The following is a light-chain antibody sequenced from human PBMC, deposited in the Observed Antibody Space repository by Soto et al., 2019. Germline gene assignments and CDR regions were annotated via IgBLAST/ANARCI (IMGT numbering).Light chain of an antibody. CDR3: QQYNSYPCT. CDR2: KAS. V-gene: IGKV1-5*03. Sequence: DIQMTQSPSTRSASVGDRVTITGRASQSISSGLAWYQQKPGKAPKLLIYKASSLESGVPSRFSGSGTGTEVTLTISSLQPDEFATYYGQQYNSYPCTVGQGTNAEIK. CDR1: QSISSG. J-gene: IGKJ1*01.